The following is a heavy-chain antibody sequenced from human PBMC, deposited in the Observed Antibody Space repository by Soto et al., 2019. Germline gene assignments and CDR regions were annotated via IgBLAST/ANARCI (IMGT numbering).Heavy chain of an antibody. J-gene: IGHJ4*02. CDR3: AREKRANGYFDY. D-gene: IGHD6-25*01. V-gene: IGHV3-7*01. CDR1: GFIFRNYL. CDR2: IKEDGSER. Sequence: EVQLVESVGDLVQPGESLRLSCAASGFIFRNYLMSWVRQAPGRGLEWVANIKEDGSERYYVDSVNGRFTISRDNAKNSLYLEMTRPRADDTAIYNCAREKRANGYFDYWGQGTRVTVSS.